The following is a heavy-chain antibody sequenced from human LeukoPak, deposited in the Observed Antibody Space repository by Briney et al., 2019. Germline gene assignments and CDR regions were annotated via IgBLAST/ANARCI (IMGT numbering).Heavy chain of an antibody. CDR2: IKRETDGGAI. CDR3: TTDRYYDNSELQFQH. V-gene: IGHV3-15*01. Sequence: GGSLRLSCAASGFTLNNAWMSWVRQAPGKGLEWLGRIKRETDGGAIDYAAPVKGRFTISRDDSRNTLYLQMDSLKIEDTAVYYCTTDRYYDNSELQFQHWGQGTLVTVSS. J-gene: IGHJ1*01. D-gene: IGHD3-22*01. CDR1: GFTLNNAW.